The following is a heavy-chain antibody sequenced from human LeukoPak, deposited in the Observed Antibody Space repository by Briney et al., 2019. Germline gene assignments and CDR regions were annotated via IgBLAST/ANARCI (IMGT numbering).Heavy chain of an antibody. D-gene: IGHD1-26*01. CDR2: ISYDGSNK. CDR1: GFTSSSYA. V-gene: IGHV3-30-3*01. J-gene: IGHJ4*02. Sequence: GRSLRLSCAASGFTSSSYAMHWVRQAPGKGLEWVAVISYDGSNKYYADSVKGRFTISRDNSKNTLYLQMNSLRAEDTAVYYCARDPHILREWELLGNFDYWGRGTLVTVSS. CDR3: ARDPHILREWELLGNFDY.